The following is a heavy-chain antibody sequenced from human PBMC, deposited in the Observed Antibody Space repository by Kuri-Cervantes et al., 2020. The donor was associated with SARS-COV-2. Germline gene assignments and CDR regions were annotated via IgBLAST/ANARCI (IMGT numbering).Heavy chain of an antibody. J-gene: IGHJ6*03. Sequence: ASVKVSCKASGYTFTGYYMHWVRQAPGQGLEWMGWINPNSGGTNYAQKFQGRVTMTRDTSISTAYMELSRLRSDDTAVYYCARDHHLYPDYGSGSYGYMDVWGKGTTVTAP. V-gene: IGHV1-2*02. CDR3: ARDHHLYPDYGSGSYGYMDV. CDR1: GYTFTGYY. D-gene: IGHD3-10*01. CDR2: INPNSGGT.